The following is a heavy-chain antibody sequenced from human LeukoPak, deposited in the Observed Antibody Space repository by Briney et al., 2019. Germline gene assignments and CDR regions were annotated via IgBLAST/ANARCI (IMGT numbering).Heavy chain of an antibody. CDR1: GGSFSGYY. V-gene: IGHV4-34*01. J-gene: IGHJ5*02. CDR3: AREALAGWFDP. D-gene: IGHD6-13*01. CDR2: INHSGST. Sequence: PSETLSLTCAVYGGSFSGYYWSWIRQPPGKGLEWIGEINHSGSTNYNPFLKSRVTISVDTSKNQFSLKLSSVTAADTAVYYCAREALAGWFDPWGQGTLVTVSS.